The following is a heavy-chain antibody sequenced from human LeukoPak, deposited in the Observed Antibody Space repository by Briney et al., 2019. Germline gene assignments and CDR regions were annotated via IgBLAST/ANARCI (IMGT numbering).Heavy chain of an antibody. D-gene: IGHD2/OR15-2a*01. CDR3: ARNVSGQYFDI. CDR2: ISGSGDST. V-gene: IGHV3-23*01. J-gene: IGHJ2*01. CDR1: GFTFSSYA. Sequence: GGSLRLSCAASGFTFSSYAMNWVRQAPGKGLECISAISGSGDSTHYADSVRGRFTISRDNSKNTLYLQMNSLRAEDTAVYYCARNVSGQYFDIWGRGTLVTVSS.